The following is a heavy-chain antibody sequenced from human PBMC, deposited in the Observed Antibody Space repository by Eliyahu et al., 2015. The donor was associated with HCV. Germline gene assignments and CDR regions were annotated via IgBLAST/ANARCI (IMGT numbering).Heavy chain of an antibody. V-gene: IGHV1-69*04. Sequence: QVQLVQSGAEVKKPGSSVKVSCKASGGTFSSYAISWVRQAPGQGLEGVGRVIPILGIANYAQKFQGRVTITADKSTSTAYMELSSLRSEDTAVYYCARGVVIAIPPDYWGQGTLVTVSS. CDR3: ARGVVIAIPPDY. CDR2: VIPILGIA. J-gene: IGHJ4*02. CDR1: GGTFSSYA. D-gene: IGHD2-21*01.